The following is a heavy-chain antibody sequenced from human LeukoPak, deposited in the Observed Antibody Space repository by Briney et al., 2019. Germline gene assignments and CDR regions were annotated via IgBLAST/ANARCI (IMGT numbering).Heavy chain of an antibody. CDR3: AKATADYYYYMDV. D-gene: IGHD6-13*01. Sequence: SLRLSCAASGFTSDDYAMHWVRQAPGKGLEWVSGISWNSGSIGYADSVKGRFTISRDNAKNSLYLQMNSLRAEDTALYYCAKATADYYYYMDVWGKGTTVTISS. J-gene: IGHJ6*03. CDR1: GFTSDDYA. CDR2: ISWNSGSI. V-gene: IGHV3-9*02.